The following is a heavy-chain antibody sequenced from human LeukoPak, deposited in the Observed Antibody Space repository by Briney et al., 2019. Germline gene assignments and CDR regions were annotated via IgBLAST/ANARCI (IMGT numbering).Heavy chain of an antibody. D-gene: IGHD2-2*02. CDR1: GYTFSSYY. CDR2: INPSGGST. V-gene: IGHV1-46*01. J-gene: IGHJ6*03. Sequence: ASVKVSCKASGYTFSSYYMHWVRQAPGEGLEWMGLINPSGGSTSYAQKFKGRVTMTRDMSTSTVRMELSSLGSEDTAVYYCARVAAEVVGVPGAIGFGWLRRDYYYMDVWGKGTPVTVSS. CDR3: ARVAAEVVGVPGAIGFGWLRRDYYYMDV.